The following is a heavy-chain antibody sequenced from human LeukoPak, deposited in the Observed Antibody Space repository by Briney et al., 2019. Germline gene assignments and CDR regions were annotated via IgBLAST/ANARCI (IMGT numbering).Heavy chain of an antibody. CDR1: GGSVSSGSYY. V-gene: IGHV4-61*01. CDR3: PRGGVVPAAIEIGFDY. Sequence: SATLSLTCTVSGGSVSSGSYYWSWIRQPPGKGLEWIGYIYYSGSTNYNPSLKSRVTISVDTSKNQFSLKLSSVTAADTAVYYCPRGGVVPAAIEIGFDYWGQGTLVTVSS. CDR2: IYYSGST. J-gene: IGHJ4*02. D-gene: IGHD2-2*02.